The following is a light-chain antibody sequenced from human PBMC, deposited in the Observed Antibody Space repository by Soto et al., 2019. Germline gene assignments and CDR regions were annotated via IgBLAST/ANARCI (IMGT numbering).Light chain of an antibody. V-gene: IGLV4-69*01. CDR3: QTWGTGIRV. CDR1: SGHNSYA. CDR2: LNSDGSH. J-gene: IGLJ1*01. Sequence: QSVLTQSPSASASLGASVKLTCTLSSGHNSYAIAWHQQQPEKGPRFLMKLNSDGSHNKGDGIPDRFSGSSSGAERYLTISSLQSEDEADYYCQTWGTGIRVFGTGTKVTVL.